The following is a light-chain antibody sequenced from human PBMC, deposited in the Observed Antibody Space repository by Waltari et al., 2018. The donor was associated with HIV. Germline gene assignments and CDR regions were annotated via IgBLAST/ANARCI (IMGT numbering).Light chain of an antibody. CDR3: SSYANKNGFYVV. V-gene: IGLV2-8*01. Sequence: QSPLTQPPSASGSPGQSLTISCTGTTSDLGGYTYASWYQQPPGKAPQLVISEVTTRPSGVPDRFSGSKSGTTASLTVSGLQAEDEADYYCSSYANKNGFYVVFGGGTRLTVL. CDR2: EVT. J-gene: IGLJ2*01. CDR1: TSDLGGYTY.